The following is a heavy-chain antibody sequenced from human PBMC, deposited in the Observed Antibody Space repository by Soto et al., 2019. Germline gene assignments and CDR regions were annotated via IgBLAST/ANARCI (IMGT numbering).Heavy chain of an antibody. CDR1: GFTFSSYA. Sequence: QVQLVESGGGVVQPGRSLRLSCAASGFTFSSYAMHWVRQAPGKGLEWVAVISYDGSNKHYADSAKGRFTISRDNSXNXLXSQMNSLRAEDTAVYYCARTPRGQWELPYYYYGMDVWGQGTTVTVSS. D-gene: IGHD1-26*01. CDR2: ISYDGSNK. J-gene: IGHJ6*02. V-gene: IGHV3-30-3*01. CDR3: ARTPRGQWELPYYYYGMDV.